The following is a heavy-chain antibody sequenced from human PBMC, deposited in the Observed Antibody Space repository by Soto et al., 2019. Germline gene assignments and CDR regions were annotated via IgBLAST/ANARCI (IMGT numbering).Heavy chain of an antibody. CDR3: ARRGTMIDPFGMDV. Sequence: QVQLVESGGGVVQPGRSLRLSCAASGFTFSSYGMHWVRQAPGKGLEWVAVISYDGSNKYYADSVKGRFTISRDNSKNTLYLQMNSLRDEDTAVYYCARRGTMIDPFGMDVLGQGTTVTVSS. CDR1: GFTFSSYG. CDR2: ISYDGSNK. D-gene: IGHD3-22*01. V-gene: IGHV3-30*03. J-gene: IGHJ6*02.